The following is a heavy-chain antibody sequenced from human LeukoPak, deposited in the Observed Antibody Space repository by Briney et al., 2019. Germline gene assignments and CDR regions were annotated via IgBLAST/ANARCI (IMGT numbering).Heavy chain of an antibody. CDR3: ARHTIWSGYYTGAFDY. CDR1: GFTFSSYA. D-gene: IGHD3-3*01. CDR2: IYYSGST. Sequence: GSLRLSCAASGFTFSSYAMSWIRQPPGKGLEWIGSIYYSGSTYYNPSLKSRVTISVDTSKNQFSLKLSSVTAADTAVYYCARHTIWSGYYTGAFDYWGQGTLVTVSS. J-gene: IGHJ4*02. V-gene: IGHV4-39*01.